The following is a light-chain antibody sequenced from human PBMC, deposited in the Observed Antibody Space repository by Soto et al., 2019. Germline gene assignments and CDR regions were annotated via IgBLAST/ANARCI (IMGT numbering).Light chain of an antibody. CDR3: SSYPSSSTVV. Sequence: QSALTQPASVSGSPGQSITISCTGTSSDVGGYNYVSWYQQHPGKAPKLMIYDVSHRPSGVSNRFSGSKSGNTASLTISGLQAEDEADYYCSSYPSSSTVVFGGGTKLTVL. CDR2: DVS. CDR1: SSDVGGYNY. V-gene: IGLV2-14*01. J-gene: IGLJ2*01.